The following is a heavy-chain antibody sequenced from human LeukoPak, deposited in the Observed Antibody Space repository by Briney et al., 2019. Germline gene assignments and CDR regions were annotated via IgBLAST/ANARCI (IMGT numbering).Heavy chain of an antibody. Sequence: GGSLRLSCAASGFSFSSYAMRWVRQAPGKGLEYVSAICSNAACAYYADSVRGRFRISRDNSKNTVWLQMVNLRVEDMAVYYCVRRDGYNFDYWGRGTLVTVSS. J-gene: IGHJ4*02. D-gene: IGHD5-24*01. CDR2: ICSNAACA. CDR1: GFSFSSYA. V-gene: IGHV3-64*02. CDR3: VRRDGYNFDY.